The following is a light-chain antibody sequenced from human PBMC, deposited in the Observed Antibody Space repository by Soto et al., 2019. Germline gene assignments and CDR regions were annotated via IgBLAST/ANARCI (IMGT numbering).Light chain of an antibody. CDR2: GAS. J-gene: IGKJ4*01. V-gene: IGKV3-20*01. CDR1: QSASNNY. CDR3: HQYGHSPA. Sequence: ENVLTQSPGTLSLSLGERASLSCRASQSASNNYLAWYQQKRGQGPRLLIYGASSRATGIPDRFSGSGSGTDFTLTINRLEPEDFAVYYCHQYGHSPAFGGGTKVEIK.